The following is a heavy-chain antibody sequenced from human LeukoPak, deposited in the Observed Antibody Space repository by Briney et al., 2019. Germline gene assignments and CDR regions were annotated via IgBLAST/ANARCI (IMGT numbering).Heavy chain of an antibody. J-gene: IGHJ6*03. D-gene: IGHD3-3*01. CDR1: GFIFSNYA. CDR3: ARDGADSTYYDFWSGYWPYYMDV. V-gene: IGHV3-64*01. Sequence: GGSLRLSCAASGFIFSNYAVHWVRQAPGKGLEFVSGISSNGGRTYYANSMKGRFTISRDNSKNTLYLQMGSLRAEDMAVYYCARDGADSTYYDFWSGYWPYYMDVWGKGTTVTVSS. CDR2: ISSNGGRT.